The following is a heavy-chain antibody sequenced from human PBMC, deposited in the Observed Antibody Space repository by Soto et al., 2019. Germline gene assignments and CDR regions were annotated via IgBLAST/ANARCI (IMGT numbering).Heavy chain of an antibody. V-gene: IGHV2-5*02. CDR1: GFSLSTSGVG. J-gene: IGHJ5*02. CDR3: AHFNYDSSGWGS. CDR2: IYWDDDK. Sequence: QITLKESGPPLVKPTQTLTLTCTFSGFSLSTSGVGVGWIRQPPGKALEWLALIYWDDDKRYSPSLKSRLTITKDTSKHQVVLTMTNMDPVDTATYYCAHFNYDSSGWGSWGQGTLVTVSS. D-gene: IGHD3-22*01.